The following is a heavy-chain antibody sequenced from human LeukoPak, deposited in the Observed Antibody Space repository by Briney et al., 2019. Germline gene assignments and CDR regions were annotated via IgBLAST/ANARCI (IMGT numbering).Heavy chain of an antibody. D-gene: IGHD5-18*01. CDR2: MNPNSGNT. J-gene: IGHJ4*02. CDR1: GYTFTSYD. V-gene: IGHV1-8*01. CDR3: ARSVDTAMKY. Sequence: ASVKVSCKASGYTFTSYDINWVRQATGQGLEWMGWMNPNSGNTGYARKFQGRVTMTRNTSISTAYMELSSLRSEDTAVYYCARSVDTAMKYWGQGTLVTVSS.